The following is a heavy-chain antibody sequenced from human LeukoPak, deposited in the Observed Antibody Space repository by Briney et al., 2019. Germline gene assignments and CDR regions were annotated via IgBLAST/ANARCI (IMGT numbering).Heavy chain of an antibody. CDR2: ISCSGGST. CDR3: AKNIVVVPGFYYYYYMDV. Sequence: GGSLRLSCAASGFTFSSYAMSWVRQAPGKGLEWVSAISCSGGSTYYADSVKGRFTISRDNSKNTLYLQMNSLRAEDTAVYYCAKNIVVVPGFYYYYYMDVWGKGTTVTVSS. J-gene: IGHJ6*03. CDR1: GFTFSSYA. V-gene: IGHV3-23*01. D-gene: IGHD2-2*01.